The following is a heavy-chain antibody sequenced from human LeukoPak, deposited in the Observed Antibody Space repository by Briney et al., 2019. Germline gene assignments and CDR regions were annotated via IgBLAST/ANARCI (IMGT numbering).Heavy chain of an antibody. J-gene: IGHJ3*02. V-gene: IGHV4-28*05. Sequence: SETLSLTCAVSGYSISSSNYWAWIRQPPGKGLEWIGHIYYSGSIYYNPSLRSRVTMSVDTSKNQFSLKLSSVTAVDTAVYYCARKATTGPTKAAFDIWGQGTMVTVSS. CDR3: ARKATTGPTKAAFDI. CDR2: IYYSGSI. D-gene: IGHD4-17*01. CDR1: GYSISSSNY.